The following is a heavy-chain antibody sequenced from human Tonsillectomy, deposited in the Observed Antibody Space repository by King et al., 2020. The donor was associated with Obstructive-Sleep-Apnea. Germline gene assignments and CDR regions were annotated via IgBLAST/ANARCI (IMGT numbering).Heavy chain of an antibody. D-gene: IGHD6-13*01. Sequence: VQLQQWGAGLLKPSETLSLTCAVFGGSFSDYYWSWIRQPPGKGLEWIGEINHSGSTNYNPSLKNLVTISLDTSKNQFSLKLSSVTAADTAVFYCTRGSGAAAVNWFDPWGQGTLVTVFS. CDR3: TRGSGAAAVNWFDP. CDR1: GGSFSDYY. CDR2: INHSGST. J-gene: IGHJ5*02. V-gene: IGHV4-34*01.